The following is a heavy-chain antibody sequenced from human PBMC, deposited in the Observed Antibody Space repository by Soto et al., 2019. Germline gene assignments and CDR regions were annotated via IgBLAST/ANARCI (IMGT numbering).Heavy chain of an antibody. CDR1: GFTFSDYY. CDR3: ARSYSNYEGNWFDP. Sequence: GGSLRLSCAASGFTFSDYYMSWIRQAPGKGLEWVSYISSSGSTIYYADSVKGRFTISRDNAKNSLYLQMNSLRAEDTAVYYCARSYSNYEGNWFDPWGQGTLVTVSS. V-gene: IGHV3-11*01. J-gene: IGHJ5*02. CDR2: ISSSGSTI. D-gene: IGHD4-4*01.